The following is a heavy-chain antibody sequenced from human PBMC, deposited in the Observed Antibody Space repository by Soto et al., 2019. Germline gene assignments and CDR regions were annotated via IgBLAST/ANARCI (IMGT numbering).Heavy chain of an antibody. CDR1: GYTFTNFA. CDR2: ISAADGNT. Sequence: QVQLVQSGAEVVKPGASVKLSCKAAGYTFTNFAIHWVRQAHGQRLEWMGWISAADGNTRYSQNLQGRVTITINTSASTAYVELSSLTSEDTAVYYCARDRTTASTRQFDYWGQGTLVTVSP. J-gene: IGHJ4*02. V-gene: IGHV1-3*01. CDR3: ARDRTTASTRQFDY. D-gene: IGHD4-17*01.